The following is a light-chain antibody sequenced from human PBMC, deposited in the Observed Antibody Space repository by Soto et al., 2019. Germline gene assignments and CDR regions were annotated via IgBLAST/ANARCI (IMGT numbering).Light chain of an antibody. CDR3: QQYGSSPPLT. CDR1: QSVHISY. V-gene: IGKV3-20*01. J-gene: IGKJ4*01. CDR2: GAS. Sequence: EIVLTQSPGTLSLSPGERATLSCRASQSVHISYLAWYQQKPGQAPRLLIYGASSRATGIPDRFSGSGSGTDFTLTINRLEPEDFAVYYCQQYGSSPPLTFGGGTKVEIK.